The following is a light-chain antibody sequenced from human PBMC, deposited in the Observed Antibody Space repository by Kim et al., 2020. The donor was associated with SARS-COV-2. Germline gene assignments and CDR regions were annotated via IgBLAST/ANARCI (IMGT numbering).Light chain of an antibody. CDR1: QGINND. V-gene: IGKV1-27*01. CDR2: AAS. CDR3: QKYNGAPWT. Sequence: ASVGDRGTITGRASQGINNDLAWYQQKPGKVPKVLIYAASALQSGVPSRFSGSGSGTDFTLTISSLQPEDVGTYYCQKYNGAPWTFGQGTKVEIK. J-gene: IGKJ1*01.